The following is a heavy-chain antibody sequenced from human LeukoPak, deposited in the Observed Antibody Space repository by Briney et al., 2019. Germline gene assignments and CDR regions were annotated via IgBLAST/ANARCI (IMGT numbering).Heavy chain of an antibody. CDR2: IYYSGST. V-gene: IGHV4-59*12. CDR3: ARRLLGYCSGGSCYSGYFQH. J-gene: IGHJ1*01. Sequence: NPSETLSLTCTVSGGSISSYYWSWIRQPPGKGLEWIGYIYYSGSTNYNPSLKSRVTISVDTSKNQFSLKLSSVTAADTAMYYCARRLLGYCSGGSCYSGYFQHWGQGTLVTVSS. D-gene: IGHD2-15*01. CDR1: GGSISSYY.